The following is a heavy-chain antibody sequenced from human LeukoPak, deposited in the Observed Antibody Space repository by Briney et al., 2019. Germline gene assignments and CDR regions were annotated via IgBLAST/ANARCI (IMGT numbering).Heavy chain of an antibody. CDR2: INPSGGST. Sequence: ASVKVSCKASGYTFTSYYMHWVRQAPGQGLEWMGIINPSGGSTSYAQKFQGRVTMTRDTSTSTVYMELSSLRSEDTAVYYCARARYYDSSGYTSPFDYWGQGTLVTVSS. D-gene: IGHD3-22*01. CDR3: ARARYYDSSGYTSPFDY. J-gene: IGHJ4*02. V-gene: IGHV1-46*01. CDR1: GYTFTSYY.